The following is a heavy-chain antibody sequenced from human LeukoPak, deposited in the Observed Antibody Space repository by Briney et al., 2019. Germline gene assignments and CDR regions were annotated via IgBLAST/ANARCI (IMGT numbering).Heavy chain of an antibody. CDR1: GGSISSYY. Sequence: SETLSLTCSVSGGSISSYYWSWIRQPPGKGLEWIGYIYYSGSTNYNPSLKSRVTISVDTSKNQFSLKLSSVTAADTAVYYCARVQAYSTVFDYWGQGTLVTVSS. D-gene: IGHD4-11*01. CDR3: ARVQAYSTVFDY. V-gene: IGHV4-59*01. CDR2: IYYSGST. J-gene: IGHJ4*02.